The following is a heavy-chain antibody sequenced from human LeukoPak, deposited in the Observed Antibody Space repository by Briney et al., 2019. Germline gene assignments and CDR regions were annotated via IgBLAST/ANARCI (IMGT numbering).Heavy chain of an antibody. D-gene: IGHD2-15*01. Sequence: ASVKVSCKASGYTFTGYYMHCVRQAPGQGLEWMGWINPNSGGTNYAQKFQGRVTMTRDTSISTAYMELSRLRSDDTAVYYCARYCSGGSCYFDYWGQGTLVTVSS. CDR3: ARYCSGGSCYFDY. CDR2: INPNSGGT. V-gene: IGHV1-2*02. CDR1: GYTFTGYY. J-gene: IGHJ4*02.